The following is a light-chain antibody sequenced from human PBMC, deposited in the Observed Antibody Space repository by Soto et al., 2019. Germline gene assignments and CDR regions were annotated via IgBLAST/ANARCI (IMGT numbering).Light chain of an antibody. CDR1: QSISSW. J-gene: IGKJ5*01. Sequence: DIQMTQSPSTLSASVGDRVTITCRASQSISSWLAWYQQKPGKAPKLLIYKASTLKSGVPSRFSGSGSGTEFTLTIRSLQPDDFATYYCKHYNSYSETVGQGTRVEI. CDR3: KHYNSYSET. V-gene: IGKV1-5*03. CDR2: KAS.